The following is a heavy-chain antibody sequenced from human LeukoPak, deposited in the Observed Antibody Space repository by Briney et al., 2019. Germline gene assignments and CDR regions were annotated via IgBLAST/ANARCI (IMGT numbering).Heavy chain of an antibody. Sequence: GGSLRLSCAASGFTFSSYEMSWVREAPGKGLEWGSHITTGGTIYYADCVKGRFTISRDNAKNSLYLRVSSLRADDTAVYHCARSVHGGKVGWYFDLWGRGTLVTVSS. D-gene: IGHD4-23*01. CDR2: ITTGGTI. J-gene: IGHJ2*01. CDR1: GFTFSSYE. CDR3: ARSVHGGKVGWYFDL. V-gene: IGHV3-48*03.